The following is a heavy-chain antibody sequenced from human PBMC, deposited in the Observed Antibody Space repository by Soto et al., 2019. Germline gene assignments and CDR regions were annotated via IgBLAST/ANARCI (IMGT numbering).Heavy chain of an antibody. CDR2: IWYDGSNK. CDR1: GFTFSSYG. V-gene: IGHV3-33*01. Sequence: QVQLVESGGGVVQPGMSLRLSCAASGFTFSSYGMHWVRQAPGKGLEWVAVIWYDGSNKYYADSVKGRFTISRDNSKNTLYLQMNSLRAEDTAVYYCASSSSTSPYYFDYWGQGTLVTVSS. CDR3: ASSSSTSPYYFDY. J-gene: IGHJ4*02. D-gene: IGHD2-2*01.